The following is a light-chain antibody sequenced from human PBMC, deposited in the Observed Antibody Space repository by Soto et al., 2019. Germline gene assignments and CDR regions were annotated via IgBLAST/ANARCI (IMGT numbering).Light chain of an antibody. Sequence: EIVLTQSPGTLSLSPGERATLSCRASQSVTSSYLAWYQQKPGQAPRLLIYGASSRATGIPDRFSGSGSATDIPLTISRLEPEDFAVYYCHQYGSSPLTFGGGTKVEIK. V-gene: IGKV3-20*01. CDR2: GAS. J-gene: IGKJ4*01. CDR3: HQYGSSPLT. CDR1: QSVTSSY.